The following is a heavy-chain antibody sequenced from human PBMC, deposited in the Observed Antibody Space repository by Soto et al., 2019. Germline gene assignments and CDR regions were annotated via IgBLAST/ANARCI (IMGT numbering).Heavy chain of an antibody. V-gene: IGHV3-23*01. D-gene: IGHD6-19*01. CDR3: AKGVPGIAVAGTGYFQH. J-gene: IGHJ1*01. CDR2: ISGSGDST. CDR1: GFTFSSYA. Sequence: EVQLLESGGGLVQPGGSLRLSCAASGFTFSSYAMSWVRQAPGKGLEWVSGISGSGDSTYYADSVKGRFTISRDNSKNTLYLQMNSLRAEVTAVYYCAKGVPGIAVAGTGYFQHWGQGTLVTVSS.